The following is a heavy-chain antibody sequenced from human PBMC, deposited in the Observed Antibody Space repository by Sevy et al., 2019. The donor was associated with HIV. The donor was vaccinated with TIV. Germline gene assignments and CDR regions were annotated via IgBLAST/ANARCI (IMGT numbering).Heavy chain of an antibody. D-gene: IGHD1-1*01. CDR2: INAGNGNT. CDR1: GYTFTSYA. Sequence: ASVKVSCKASGYTFTSYAMHWVRQAPGQRLEWMGWINAGNGNTKYSQKFQGRVTITRDTSASTAYMELSSQRSEDTAVYYCARGPPYPPTYKYYYYGMDVWGQGTTVTVSS. CDR3: ARGPPYPPTYKYYYYGMDV. V-gene: IGHV1-3*01. J-gene: IGHJ6*02.